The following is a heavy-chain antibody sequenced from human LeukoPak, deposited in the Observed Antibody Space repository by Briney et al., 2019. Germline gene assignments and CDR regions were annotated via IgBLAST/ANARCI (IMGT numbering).Heavy chain of an antibody. CDR1: GYTLTELS. CDR3: ATDGATIAVAGKGYWYFDL. J-gene: IGHJ2*01. D-gene: IGHD6-19*01. V-gene: IGHV1-24*01. CDR2: FDPQDGET. Sequence: ASVKVSCKVSGYTLTELSMHWVRQAPGKGREWMGGFDPQDGETIYAQKFQGRVTMTEDTSTDTAYIELSSLRSEDTAVYYCATDGATIAVAGKGYWYFDLWGRSNLVTASS.